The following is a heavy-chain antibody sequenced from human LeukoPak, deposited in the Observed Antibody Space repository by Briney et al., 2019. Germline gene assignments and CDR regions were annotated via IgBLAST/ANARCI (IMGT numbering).Heavy chain of an antibody. Sequence: GGSLRLSCAASGFTFSTYAMSWVRQAPGKGLEWVSGFSETNSGTYYADSVKGRFTISRDNSRNTLYLQTNSPGAEDTAEYFCAKVVRTGNSMFDFWGQGTLVTVSS. J-gene: IGHJ4*02. CDR1: GFTFSTYA. V-gene: IGHV3-23*01. D-gene: IGHD2/OR15-2a*01. CDR3: AKVVRTGNSMFDF. CDR2: FSETNSGT.